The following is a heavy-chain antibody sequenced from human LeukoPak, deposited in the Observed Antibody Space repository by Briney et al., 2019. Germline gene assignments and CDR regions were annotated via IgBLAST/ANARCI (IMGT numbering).Heavy chain of an antibody. Sequence: GGSLRLSCAASGFTFSSYSMNWVRQAPGKGLEWVSSISSSSSYIYYADSVKGRFTIPRDNAKNSLYLQMNSLRAEDTAVYYCARGEGYDILWFDPWGQGTLVTVSS. V-gene: IGHV3-21*01. D-gene: IGHD3-9*01. CDR3: ARGEGYDILWFDP. CDR2: ISSSSSYI. CDR1: GFTFSSYS. J-gene: IGHJ5*02.